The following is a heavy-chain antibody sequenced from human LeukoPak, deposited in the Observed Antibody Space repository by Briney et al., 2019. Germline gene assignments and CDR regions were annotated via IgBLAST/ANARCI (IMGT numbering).Heavy chain of an antibody. Sequence: GGSLRLSCEASGSGFTFGNFGMSWVRQAPGKGLEWLSGISGSGYYTYYADSVKGRFTISRNNSKNTIYIEMNSLRAEDTAVYYCAKDGSWGDYYFYFYMDVWGKGTTVTVSS. CDR2: ISGSGYYT. D-gene: IGHD3-16*01. J-gene: IGHJ6*03. CDR3: AKDGSWGDYYFYFYMDV. V-gene: IGHV3-23*01. CDR1: GSGFTFGNFG.